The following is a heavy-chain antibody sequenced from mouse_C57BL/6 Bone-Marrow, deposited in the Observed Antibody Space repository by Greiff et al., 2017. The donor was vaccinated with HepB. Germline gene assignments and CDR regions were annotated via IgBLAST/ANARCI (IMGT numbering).Heavy chain of an antibody. CDR3: ARWGGYYGSSLAWFAY. D-gene: IGHD1-1*01. CDR2: INRSTGGT. J-gene: IGHJ3*01. CDR1: GYSFTGYY. V-gene: IGHV1-42*01. Sequence: EVQLQQSGPELVKPGDSVKISCKASGYSFTGYYMNWVKQSPEKSLEWIGEINRSTGGTNYNQKFKAKATLTVDKSSSTAYLQLKSLTSEDSAVYYCARWGGYYGSSLAWFAYWGQGTLVTVSA.